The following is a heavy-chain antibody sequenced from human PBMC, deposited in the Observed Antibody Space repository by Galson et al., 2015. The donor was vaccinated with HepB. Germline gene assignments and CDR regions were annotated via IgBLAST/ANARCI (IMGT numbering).Heavy chain of an antibody. Sequence: SVKVSCKASGYTFTINGISWLRQAPGQGLEWMGWISANSGNTNYAENFQGRVTLTRDTSTSTAYLDLRSLRSDDTAAYYCARERVGGDFDHWGQGTPVTVSS. J-gene: IGHJ4*02. V-gene: IGHV1-18*01. CDR1: GYTFTING. CDR3: ARERVGGDFDH. D-gene: IGHD2-2*01. CDR2: ISANSGNT.